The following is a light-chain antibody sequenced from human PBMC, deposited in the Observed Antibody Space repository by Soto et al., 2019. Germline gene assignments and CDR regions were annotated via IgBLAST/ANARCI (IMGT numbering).Light chain of an antibody. Sequence: SYELTQPPSVSVAPGQTVRVTCGGKDIGSKSVHWYQQKPGQAPVLVVYDDSDRPSGIPERFSGSNSGNTATLTISSVEAGDEADYHRHVWDRASDHYVFGTGTKATVL. V-gene: IGLV3-21*02. CDR1: DIGSKS. J-gene: IGLJ1*01. CDR2: DDS. CDR3: HVWDRASDHYV.